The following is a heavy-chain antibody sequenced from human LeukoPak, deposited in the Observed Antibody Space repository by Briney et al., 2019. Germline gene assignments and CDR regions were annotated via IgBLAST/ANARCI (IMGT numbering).Heavy chain of an antibody. V-gene: IGHV3-23*01. CDR1: GFTFSSYA. J-gene: IGHJ6*02. Sequence: GGSLRLSCAASGFTFSSYARSWVRQAPGKGLECVSAISGSGGSTYYADSVKGRFTISRDNSKNTLYLQMNSLRAEDTAVYHCAKERIAEALRGYYYGMDVWGQGTKVTASS. CDR3: AKERIAEALRGYYYGMDV. CDR2: ISGSGGST. D-gene: IGHD6-13*01.